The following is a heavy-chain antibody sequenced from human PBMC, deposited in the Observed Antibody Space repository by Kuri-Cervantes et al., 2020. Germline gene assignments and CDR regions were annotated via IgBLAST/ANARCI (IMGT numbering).Heavy chain of an antibody. CDR1: GYTLTELS. D-gene: IGHD5-18*01. J-gene: IGHJ6*03. CDR2: IIPIFGTA. Sequence: SVKVSCKVSGYTLTELSMHWVRQAPGQGLEWMGGIIPIFGTANYAQKFQGRVTITADKSTSTAYMELSSLRSEDTAVYYCASGYSYGWSYYYMDVWGKGTTVTVSS. V-gene: IGHV1-69*06. CDR3: ASGYSYGWSYYYMDV.